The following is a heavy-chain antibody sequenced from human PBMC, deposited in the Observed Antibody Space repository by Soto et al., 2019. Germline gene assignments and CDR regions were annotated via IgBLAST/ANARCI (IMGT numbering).Heavy chain of an antibody. D-gene: IGHD4-17*01. CDR2: ISHDGSNQ. J-gene: IGHJ6*02. Sequence: PGGSLRLSCAPSGFSFSDFGMHWVRQAPGKGLEWVAAISHDGSNQYYGDSVKGRFSISRDHSNNRLYLQMNSLRTKDTALYYCAKDTDYYYGMDVWGQGTTVTVSS. V-gene: IGHV3-30*18. CDR1: GFSFSDFG. CDR3: AKDTDYYYGMDV.